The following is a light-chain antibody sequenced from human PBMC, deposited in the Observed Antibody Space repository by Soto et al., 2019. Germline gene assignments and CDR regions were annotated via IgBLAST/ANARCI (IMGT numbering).Light chain of an antibody. CDR3: LQVYSFPRT. J-gene: IGKJ1*01. CDR1: QAISHY. V-gene: IGKV1-17*03. CDR2: GAS. Sequence: DIQMTQSPSAMSASVGDRVTITCRASQAISHYLAWFHQRPGKVPKRLIYGASTLESGVPSRFSGSGSGTDFTLTISSLQPEDFGTYYCLQVYSFPRTFGLGTKVDIK.